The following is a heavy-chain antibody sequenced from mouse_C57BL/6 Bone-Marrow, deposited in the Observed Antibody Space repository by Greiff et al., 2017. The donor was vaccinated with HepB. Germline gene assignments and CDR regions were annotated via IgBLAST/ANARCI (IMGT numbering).Heavy chain of an antibody. J-gene: IGHJ2*01. CDR2: IYPGDGDT. CDR1: GYAFSSSW. CDR3: ANYGNYGY. V-gene: IGHV1-82*01. Sequence: QVQLKQSGPELVKPGASVKISCKASGYAFSSSWMNWVKQRPGKGLEWIGRIYPGDGDTNYNGKFKGKATLTADKSSITAYMQLSSLTSEDSAVYFCANYGNYGYWGQGTTLTVSS. D-gene: IGHD2-1*01.